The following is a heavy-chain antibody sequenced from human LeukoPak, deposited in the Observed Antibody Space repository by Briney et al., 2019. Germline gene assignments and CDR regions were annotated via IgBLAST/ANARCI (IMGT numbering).Heavy chain of an antibody. CDR3: ARDYSSSSGWFDP. J-gene: IGHJ5*02. D-gene: IGHD6-6*01. V-gene: IGHV1-8*01. Sequence: ASVKVTCKASGYTFTSHDINWVRQATGQGLEWMGWMNPNSGNTGYAQKFQGRVTMTRNTSISTAYMELSSLRSEDTAVYYCARDYSSSSGWFDPWGQGTLVTVSS. CDR1: GYTFTSHD. CDR2: MNPNSGNT.